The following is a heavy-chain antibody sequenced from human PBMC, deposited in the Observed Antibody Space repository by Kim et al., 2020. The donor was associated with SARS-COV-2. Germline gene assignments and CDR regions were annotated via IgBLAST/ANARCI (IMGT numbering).Heavy chain of an antibody. V-gene: IGHV3-33*06. Sequence: GGSLRLSCAASGFTFSSYGMHWVRQAPGKGLEWVAVIWYDGSNKYYADSVKGRFTISRDNSKNTLYLQMNSLRAEDTAVYYCAKDLGYSSWYHYYYYGMDVWGQGTTVTVSS. J-gene: IGHJ6*02. CDR3: AKDLGYSSWYHYYYYGMDV. CDR1: GFTFSSYG. D-gene: IGHD6-13*01. CDR2: IWYDGSNK.